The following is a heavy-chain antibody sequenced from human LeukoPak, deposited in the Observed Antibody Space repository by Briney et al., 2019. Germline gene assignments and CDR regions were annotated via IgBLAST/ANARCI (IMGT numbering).Heavy chain of an antibody. J-gene: IGHJ6*03. Sequence: GGSLRLSCAASGFTFSSYSMKWVRQAPGKGQEWVSYISSSSSTIYYADSVKGRSTISRDNAKNSLYLQMNSLRAEDTAVYYCASTYYYYYMDVWGKGTTVTVSS. V-gene: IGHV3-48*04. CDR1: GFTFSSYS. CDR3: ASTYYYYYMDV. CDR2: ISSSSSTI.